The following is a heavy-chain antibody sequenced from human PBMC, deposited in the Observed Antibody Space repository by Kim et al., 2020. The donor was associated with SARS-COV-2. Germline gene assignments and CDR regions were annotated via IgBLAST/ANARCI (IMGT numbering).Heavy chain of an antibody. D-gene: IGHD3-10*01. CDR3: ATSRGYNYYGIDV. V-gene: IGHV3-53*01. CDR2: FSGGGST. CDR1: GFTVSSNY. J-gene: IGHJ6*02. Sequence: GGSLRLSCAASGFTVSSNYITGFPRAPGKGLDGVSIFSGGGSTYYADSVKGRFTISRDNSKNTLYLQMNSLRVDDTAVYYCATSRGYNYYGIDVWGQGTTVTVSS.